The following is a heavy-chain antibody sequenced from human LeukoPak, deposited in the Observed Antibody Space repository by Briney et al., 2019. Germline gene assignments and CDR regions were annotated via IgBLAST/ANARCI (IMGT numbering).Heavy chain of an antibody. CDR2: INPSSGGT. CDR1: GYTFTGYS. J-gene: IGHJ4*02. D-gene: IGHD4-17*01. Sequence: ASVKVSCKASGYTFTGYSIHWVRQAPGQGLEWMGRINPSSGGTNYAQKFQGRVTMTRDTSISTAYMELSSLISDDSALYYCARGHDYGDYVGYFDYWGQGTLVTVSS. V-gene: IGHV1-2*06. CDR3: ARGHDYGDYVGYFDY.